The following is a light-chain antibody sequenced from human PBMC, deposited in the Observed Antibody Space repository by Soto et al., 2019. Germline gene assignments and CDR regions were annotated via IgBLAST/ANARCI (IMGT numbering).Light chain of an antibody. Sequence: EIVLTQSPCTLSLSTGERATLSCRASQSVSSSYLAWSQQKPGQAPRLLIYGASSRATGIPDRFSGSGSGTDFTLTISRLEPEDFAVYYCQQYGSSPWTFGQGTKVEIK. CDR3: QQYGSSPWT. J-gene: IGKJ1*01. CDR2: GAS. CDR1: QSVSSSY. V-gene: IGKV3-20*01.